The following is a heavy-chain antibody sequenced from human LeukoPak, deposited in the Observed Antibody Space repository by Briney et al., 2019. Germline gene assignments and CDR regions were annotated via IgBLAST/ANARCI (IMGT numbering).Heavy chain of an antibody. CDR1: GFTISSYW. Sequence: GGSLRLSCVASGFTISSYWMHWVRQAPGKGLVWVSRINSDASSTSYADSVKGRFTISRDNAENTLYLQMNSLRAEDTAVYYCARGSHWFDSWGQGTLVTVSS. CDR3: ARGSHWFDS. CDR2: INSDASST. J-gene: IGHJ5*01. V-gene: IGHV3-74*01.